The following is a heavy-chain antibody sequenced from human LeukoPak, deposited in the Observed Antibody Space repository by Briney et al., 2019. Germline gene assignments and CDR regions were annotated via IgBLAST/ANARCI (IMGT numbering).Heavy chain of an antibody. V-gene: IGHV4-61*01. D-gene: IGHD4-17*01. CDR1: GGSISSGNYY. CDR2: NSYSGSA. J-gene: IGHJ5*02. Sequence: SQTLSLTCTVSGGSISSGNYYWTWIRQPPGKGLEWIGYNSYSGSANYNPSLKSRVTILLDTSKNQFSLKLSSVTAADTAIYSCARRVSGDYGHWFDPWGQGTLVTVSS. CDR3: ARRVSGDYGHWFDP.